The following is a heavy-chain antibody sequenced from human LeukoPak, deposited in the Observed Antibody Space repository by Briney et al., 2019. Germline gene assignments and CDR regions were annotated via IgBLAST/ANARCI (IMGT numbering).Heavy chain of an antibody. Sequence: PGGSLRLSCAASGFTFSSYAMSWVRQAPGKGLEWVSGIRGSGDITYYADSVKGRFTISRDNFKNTLYLQMNSLRAEDTAVYYCAKYYYGSGSYYSNYYFDYWGQGTLVTVSS. J-gene: IGHJ4*02. CDR1: GFTFSSYA. D-gene: IGHD3-10*01. V-gene: IGHV3-23*01. CDR2: IRGSGDIT. CDR3: AKYYYGSGSYYSNYYFDY.